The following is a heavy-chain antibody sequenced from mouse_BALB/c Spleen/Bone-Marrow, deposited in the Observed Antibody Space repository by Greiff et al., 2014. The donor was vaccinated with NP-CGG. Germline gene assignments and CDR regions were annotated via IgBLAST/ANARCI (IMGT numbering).Heavy chain of an antibody. V-gene: IGHV1-77*01. Sequence: QVQLQQSGAELARPGASVKLSCKASGYTFTDYYINWVRRRTGQGLEWIGEIYPGNGNTYYNEKFKGKATLTADKSSSTAYIQLSSLTSEDSAVYFCARGGYYRYDGFAYWGQGTLVTVSA. CDR2: IYPGNGNT. J-gene: IGHJ3*01. CDR1: GYTFTDYY. CDR3: ARGGYYRYDGFAY. D-gene: IGHD2-14*01.